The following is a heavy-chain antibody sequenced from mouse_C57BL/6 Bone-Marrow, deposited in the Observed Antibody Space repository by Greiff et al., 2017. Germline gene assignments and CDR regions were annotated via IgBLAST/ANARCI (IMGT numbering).Heavy chain of an antibody. CDR2: IYPGDGDT. J-gene: IGHJ3*01. Sequence: LQLQESGPELVKPGASVKISCKASGYAFSSSWMNWVKQRPGKGLEWIGRIYPGDGDTNYNGKFKGKATLTADKSSSTAYMQLSSLTSEDSAVYFCANWDGLAYWGQGTLVTVSA. CDR3: ANWDGLAY. D-gene: IGHD4-1*01. V-gene: IGHV1-82*01. CDR1: GYAFSSSW.